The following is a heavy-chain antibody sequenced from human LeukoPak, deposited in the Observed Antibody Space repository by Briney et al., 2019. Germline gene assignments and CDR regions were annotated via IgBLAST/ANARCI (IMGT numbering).Heavy chain of an antibody. V-gene: IGHV4-59*12. D-gene: IGHD6-19*01. J-gene: IGHJ4*02. CDR2: IYYSGST. Sequence: SETLSLTCTVSGGSISSYYWSWIRQPPGKGLEWIGYIYYSGSTNYNPSLKSRVTISVDTSKNQFSLKLSSVTAADTAVYYCARRHRWLGPLDYWGQGTLVTVSS. CDR1: GGSISSYY. CDR3: ARRHRWLGPLDY.